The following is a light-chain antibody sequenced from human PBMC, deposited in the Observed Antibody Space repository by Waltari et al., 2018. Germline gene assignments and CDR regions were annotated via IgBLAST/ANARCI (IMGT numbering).Light chain of an antibody. CDR1: QSISSW. J-gene: IGKJ1*01. CDR3: QQYNSYSL. Sequence: DIQMPPSPSTLSASVGDRVTITCRASQSISSWLAWYQQKPGKAPKLLIYKASSLESGVPSRFSGSGSGTEFTLTISSLQPDDFATYYCQQYNSYSLFGQGTKVEIK. V-gene: IGKV1-5*03. CDR2: KAS.